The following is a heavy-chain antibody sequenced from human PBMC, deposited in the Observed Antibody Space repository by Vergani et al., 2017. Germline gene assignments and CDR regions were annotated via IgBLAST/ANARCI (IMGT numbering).Heavy chain of an antibody. J-gene: IGHJ3*02. CDR2: IYPGDSDT. CDR3: ASGGIHYDCWSGYFGAFDI. V-gene: IGHV5-51*03. CDR1: GYSFTSYW. D-gene: IGHD3-3*01. Sequence: EVQLVQSGAEVKKPGESLKISCKGSGYSFTSYWIGWVRQMPGKGLEWMGLIYPGDSDTRYSPSFQGQVTISADKSISTAYLQWSSLKASDTAMYYCASGGIHYDCWSGYFGAFDIWGQGTMVTVSS.